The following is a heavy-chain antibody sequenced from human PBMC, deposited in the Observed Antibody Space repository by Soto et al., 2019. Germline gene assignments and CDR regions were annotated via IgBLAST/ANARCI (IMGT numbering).Heavy chain of an antibody. J-gene: IGHJ4*02. D-gene: IGHD3-10*01. V-gene: IGHV1-69*02. Sequence: QVQVVQSGAEVKRPGSSVKVSCKASGDTFNFYSINWVRQAPGVGLEWMGRVNPIVSRSNYAQKFQGRVRMTSEKSTSTAYMELSSLRSEETAIYYFASSYGSGYRAFDYWGQGALVTVSS. CDR1: GDTFNFYS. CDR2: VNPIVSRS. CDR3: ASSYGSGYRAFDY.